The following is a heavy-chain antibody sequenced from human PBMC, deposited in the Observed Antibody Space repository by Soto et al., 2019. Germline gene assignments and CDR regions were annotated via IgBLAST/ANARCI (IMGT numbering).Heavy chain of an antibody. Sequence: QITLKESGPTLVKPTQTLTLTCTFSGFSFTTYGVGVGWIRQAPGKAPEWLALIYWDDQKTFRSSLESRRTITQDTTTDQVVLTITNMDPVDTATYYCTKKGQYHDSSACGRDCYMDVWGKGTTVTVSS. CDR1: GFSFTTYGVG. J-gene: IGHJ6*04. CDR2: IYWDDQK. D-gene: IGHD2-2*01. CDR3: TKKGQYHDSSACGRDCYMDV. V-gene: IGHV2-5*02.